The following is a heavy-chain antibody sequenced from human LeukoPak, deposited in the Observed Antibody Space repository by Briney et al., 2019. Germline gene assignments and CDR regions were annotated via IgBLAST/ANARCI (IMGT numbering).Heavy chain of an antibody. CDR2: IDSSSSYI. Sequence: GGSLRLSCAASGFTFSSYSMNWVRQAPGKGLEWVSSIDSSSSYIYYADSVKGRFTISRDNSKNTLYLQMNSLRAEDTAVYYCAKWGSNQLLWRGGDYWGQGTLVTVSS. CDR3: AKWGSNQLLWRGGDY. CDR1: GFTFSSYS. V-gene: IGHV3-21*04. J-gene: IGHJ4*02. D-gene: IGHD2-2*01.